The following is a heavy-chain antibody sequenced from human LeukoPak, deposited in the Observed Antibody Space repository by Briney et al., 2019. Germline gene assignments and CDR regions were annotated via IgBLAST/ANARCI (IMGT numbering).Heavy chain of an antibody. CDR1: GYTFTSYN. J-gene: IGHJ6*03. Sequence: ASVKVSCKASGYTFTSYNINWVRQATGQGLEWMGRMNPNSGNTGYAQTFQGRVTITRNTSINTAYMELSSLRSEDTAVYYCARVPAAMGYYYYYYMDVWGKGTTVTVSS. D-gene: IGHD2-2*01. CDR3: ARVPAAMGYYYYYYMDV. V-gene: IGHV1-8*03. CDR2: MNPNSGNT.